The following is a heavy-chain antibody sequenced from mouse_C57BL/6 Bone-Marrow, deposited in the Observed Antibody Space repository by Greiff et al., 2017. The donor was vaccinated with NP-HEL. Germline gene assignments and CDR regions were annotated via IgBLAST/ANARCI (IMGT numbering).Heavy chain of an antibody. CDR1: GFSLTSYA. V-gene: IGHV2-9-1*01. J-gene: IGHJ1*03. CDR2: IWPGGGT. Sequence: VKLLESGPGLVAPSQSLSITCTVSGFSLTSYAISWVRQPPGKGLEWLGVIWPGGGTTYNSALTSRLSISKDNSKSQVFLKMNSLQTDDTARYYCARSAGYFDVWGTGTTVTVSS. CDR3: ARSAGYFDV.